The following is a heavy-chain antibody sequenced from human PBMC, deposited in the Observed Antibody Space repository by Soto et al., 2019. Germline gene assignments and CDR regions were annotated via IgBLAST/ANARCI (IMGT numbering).Heavy chain of an antibody. J-gene: IGHJ6*02. CDR3: AVGRVAATTYHYYSGMDV. V-gene: IGHV3-23*01. Sequence: PGGSLRLSCAASGFTFSRYAFHWVRQAPGKGLEWVSAISGGANSTFYADSVKGRSSISRYNAKYIQYLQMNNLRAEDTAIYYCAVGRVAATTYHYYSGMDVWGQGTTVTVSS. D-gene: IGHD6-25*01. CDR2: ISGGANST. CDR1: GFTFSRYA.